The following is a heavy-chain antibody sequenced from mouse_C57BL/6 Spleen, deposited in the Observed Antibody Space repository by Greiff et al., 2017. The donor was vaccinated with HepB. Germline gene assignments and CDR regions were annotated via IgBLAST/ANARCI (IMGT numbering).Heavy chain of an antibody. D-gene: IGHD1-1*01. CDR3: ARRYYGFDY. V-gene: IGHV1-64*01. CDR2: IHPNSGST. J-gene: IGHJ2*01. Sequence: QVHVKQPGAELVKPGASVKLSCKASGYTFTSYWMHWVKQRPGQGLEWIGMIHPNSGSTNYNEKFKSKATLTVDKSSSTAYMELRSLTSEDTAVYYCARRYYGFDYWGQGTTLTVSS. CDR1: GYTFTSYW.